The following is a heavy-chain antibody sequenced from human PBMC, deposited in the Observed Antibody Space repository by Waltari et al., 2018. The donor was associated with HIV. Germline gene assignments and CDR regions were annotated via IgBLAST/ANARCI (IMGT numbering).Heavy chain of an antibody. CDR2: VYVSDSAT. CDR1: GDKFDKYS. D-gene: IGHD3-16*01. Sequence: EVQLAQSRAEGETLGDSLTLSGTGSGDKFDKYSIGCVRQIPWTVSAWVGVVYVSDSATRYNPSCEGQVTFSVDRALNAAFLQWNRLNTSDTAIYYCARHVRPSSYFDLLSSYYGDFWYLDVWGPGTVVTVSS. CDR3: ARHVRPSSYFDLLSSYYGDFWYLDV. V-gene: IGHV5-51*01. J-gene: IGHJ2*01.